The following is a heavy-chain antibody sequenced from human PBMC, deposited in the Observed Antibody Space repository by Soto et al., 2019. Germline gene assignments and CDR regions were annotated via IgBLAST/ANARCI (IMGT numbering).Heavy chain of an antibody. D-gene: IGHD2-8*01. V-gene: IGHV3-23*01. CDR1: GFRFSTYD. CDR2: MSGSGSGT. CDR3: AKDPKCCTIGSHFLDNWFDP. J-gene: IGHJ5*02. Sequence: DVQLLESGGGLVQPGGSLRLSCAASGFRFSTYDMSWVRQAPGKGLEWVSVMSGSGSGTYYADSVKGRFTISRDNSKNTLYLQMNSLKTEDTAMYYCAKDPKCCTIGSHFLDNWFDPWGQGTLVTVSS.